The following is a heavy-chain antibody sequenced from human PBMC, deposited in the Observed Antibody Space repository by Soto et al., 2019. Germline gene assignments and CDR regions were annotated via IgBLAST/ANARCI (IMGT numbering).Heavy chain of an antibody. CDR1: GFTVSSNY. Sequence: GGSLRLSCAASGFTVSSNYMSWVRQAPGKGLEWVSVISSGGSTYYTDSVKGRFTISRDNSKNTLYLQMNSLRAEDAAVYYCARMATPYYYYYGMDVWGQGTTVTVSS. CDR3: ARMATPYYYYYGMDV. J-gene: IGHJ6*02. CDR2: ISSGGST. V-gene: IGHV3-53*01.